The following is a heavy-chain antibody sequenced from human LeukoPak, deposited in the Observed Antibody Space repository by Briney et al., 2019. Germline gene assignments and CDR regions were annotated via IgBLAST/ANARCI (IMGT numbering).Heavy chain of an antibody. CDR1: GFTFSSYS. Sequence: GGSLRLSCAASGFTFSSYSMNWVRQAPGKGLEWVSSISSSSSYIYYADSVKGRFTISREESKNTLYLQMNSLRAEDTAIYYCARVSGRILIWPQPFGDGLDVWGQGTTVTVSS. V-gene: IGHV3-21*04. J-gene: IGHJ6*02. CDR3: ARVSGRILIWPQPFGDGLDV. CDR2: ISSSSSYI. D-gene: IGHD3-10*01.